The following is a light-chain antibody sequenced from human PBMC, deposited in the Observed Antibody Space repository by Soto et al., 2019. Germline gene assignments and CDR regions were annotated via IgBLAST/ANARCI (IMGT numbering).Light chain of an antibody. V-gene: IGLV2-8*01. CDR1: SIDVGGYNF. Sequence: QSALTQPPSASGSPGQSVTISCTGASIDVGGYNFVSWYQQHPGKAPKLMIYDVTKRPSGVPDRFSGSKSGNTASLTVSGLQADDEADYYCSSYAGSSVPVAFGGGTKLTVL. CDR2: DVT. J-gene: IGLJ2*01. CDR3: SSYAGSSVPVA.